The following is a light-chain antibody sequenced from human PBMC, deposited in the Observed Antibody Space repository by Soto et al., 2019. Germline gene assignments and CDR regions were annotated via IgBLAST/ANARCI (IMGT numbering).Light chain of an antibody. CDR1: QSVSSN. CDR3: QQYNNWPPLT. V-gene: IGKV3-15*01. J-gene: IGKJ4*01. Sequence: EIVMTQSPATLSVSPGERATLSCRASQSVSSNLAWYQQKPVQAPRLLIYGASTRATGIPARFSGSGSGTEFTLTISSLQSEDFAVYYWQQYNNWPPLTFGGGTKVEIK. CDR2: GAS.